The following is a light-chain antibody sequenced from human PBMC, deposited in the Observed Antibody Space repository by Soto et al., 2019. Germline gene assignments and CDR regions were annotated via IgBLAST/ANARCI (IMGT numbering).Light chain of an antibody. J-gene: IGKJ4*01. CDR2: GAS. CDR3: QQYGSSPLT. V-gene: IGKV3-20*01. Sequence: EIVLTQSPGTLSLSPGERATLSCRASQSVSSSYLAWYQQKPGQAPRLLIYGASRRATGFPDRFSGSGSGTDFTLTISRLEPEDFAVYYCQQYGSSPLTFGGGTKVEIK. CDR1: QSVSSSY.